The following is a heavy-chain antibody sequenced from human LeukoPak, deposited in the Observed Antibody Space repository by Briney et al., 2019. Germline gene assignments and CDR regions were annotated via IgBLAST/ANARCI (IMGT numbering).Heavy chain of an antibody. J-gene: IGHJ4*02. Sequence: ASVKVSCKASGYTFTGYYMHWVRRAPGQGLEWMGWINPNSGGTNYAQKFQGRVTMTRDTSISTAYMELSRLRSDDPAVYYCASESRGGSGSYMYWGQGTLVTVSS. CDR3: ASESRGGSGSYMY. V-gene: IGHV1-2*02. D-gene: IGHD3-10*01. CDR1: GYTFTGYY. CDR2: INPNSGGT.